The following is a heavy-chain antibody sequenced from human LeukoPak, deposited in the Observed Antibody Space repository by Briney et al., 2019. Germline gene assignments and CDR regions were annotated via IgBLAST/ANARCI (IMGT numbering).Heavy chain of an antibody. CDR1: GGSISSSSYY. CDR2: IYYSGTIYYSGST. CDR3: ASIRAVVVATPRDYYGMDV. V-gene: IGHV4-39*01. Sequence: PSETLSLTCTVSGGSISSSSYYWGWIRQPPGKGLEWIGSIYYSGTIYYSGSTYYNPSLKSRVTISVDTSKNQFSLKLSSVTAADTAVYYCASIRAVVVATPRDYYGMDVWGQGTTVTVSS. D-gene: IGHD2-15*01. J-gene: IGHJ6*02.